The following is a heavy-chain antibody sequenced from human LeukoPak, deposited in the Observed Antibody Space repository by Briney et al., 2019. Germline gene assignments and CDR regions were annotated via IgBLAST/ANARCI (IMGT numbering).Heavy chain of an antibody. J-gene: IGHJ5*02. Sequence: SETLSLTCTVSGDSISSGSYYWSWIRQPAGQGLEWIGRIYTSGNTNYNPSLKSRVTMSLDTSKNQLSLKLTSVTAADTAVYYCTREPLPWGQGTLVTVSS. V-gene: IGHV4-61*02. CDR3: TREPLP. CDR1: GDSISSGSYY. CDR2: IYTSGNT.